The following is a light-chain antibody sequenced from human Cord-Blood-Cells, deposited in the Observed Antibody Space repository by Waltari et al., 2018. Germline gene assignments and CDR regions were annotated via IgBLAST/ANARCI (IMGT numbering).Light chain of an antibody. CDR1: SSDVGSYNL. CDR2: EGS. CDR3: CSYAGSSTFL. V-gene: IGLV2-23*03. Sequence: QSALTQPASVSGSPGPSLTISCTGTSSDVGSYNLVSWYQQHPGKAPKLMIYEGSKRPSGVSNRFSGSKSGNTASLTISGLQAEDEADDYCCSYAGSSTFLFGGGTKLTVL. J-gene: IGLJ3*02.